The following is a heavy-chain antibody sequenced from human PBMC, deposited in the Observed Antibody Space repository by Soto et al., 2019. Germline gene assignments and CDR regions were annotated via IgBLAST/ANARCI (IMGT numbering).Heavy chain of an antibody. Sequence: SETLSLTCAVSGYSISSGYYWGWIRQPPGKGLGWIGSIYHSGSTYYNPSLKSRVTISVDTSKNQFSLKLSSVTAADTAVYYCARDRLSVVPAAIGWFDPWGQGTLVTVSS. CDR2: IYHSGST. D-gene: IGHD2-2*01. V-gene: IGHV4-38-2*02. CDR1: GYSISSGYY. CDR3: ARDRLSVVPAAIGWFDP. J-gene: IGHJ5*02.